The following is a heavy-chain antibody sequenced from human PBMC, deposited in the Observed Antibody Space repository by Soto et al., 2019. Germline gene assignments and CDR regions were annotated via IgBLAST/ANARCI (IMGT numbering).Heavy chain of an antibody. CDR3: ARDRAGDAFDI. CDR2: IWYDGSNK. CDR1: GFTFSSYG. V-gene: IGHV3-33*01. Sequence: QVQLVESGGGVVQPGRSLRLSCAASGFTFSSYGMHWVRQAPGKGLEWVAVIWYDGSNKYYADSVKGRFTISRDNSKITLYLHMNSLRAEDTAVYYCARDRAGDAFDIWGQGTMVTVSS. J-gene: IGHJ3*02.